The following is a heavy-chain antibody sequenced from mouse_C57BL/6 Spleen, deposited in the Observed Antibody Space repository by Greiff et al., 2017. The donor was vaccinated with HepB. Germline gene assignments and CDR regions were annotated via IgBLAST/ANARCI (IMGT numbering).Heavy chain of an antibody. CDR1: GFTFSSYA. CDR3: TRDSYGSSYAWFAY. CDR2: ISSGGDYI. V-gene: IGHV5-9-1*02. Sequence: EVNVVESGEGLVKPGGSLKLSCAASGFTFSSYAMSWVRQTPEKRLEWVAYISSGGDYIYYADTVKGRFTISRDNARNTLYLQMSSLKSEDTAMYYCTRDSYGSSYAWFAYWGQGTLVTVSA. J-gene: IGHJ3*01. D-gene: IGHD1-1*01.